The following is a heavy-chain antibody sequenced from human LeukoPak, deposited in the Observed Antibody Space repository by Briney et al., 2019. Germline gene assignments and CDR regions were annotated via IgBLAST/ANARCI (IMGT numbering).Heavy chain of an antibody. V-gene: IGHV1-18*01. Sequence: GASVKVSCKASGYTFTSYGISWVRQAPGQGLEWMGWISADNGNTNHAQNLQGRVTMTTDTSTSTAYMGLRSLRSDDTAVYYCARSVPDYDILTVLDMDVWGKGTTVTVSS. CDR3: ARSVPDYDILTVLDMDV. CDR1: GYTFTSYG. J-gene: IGHJ6*03. D-gene: IGHD3-9*01. CDR2: ISADNGNT.